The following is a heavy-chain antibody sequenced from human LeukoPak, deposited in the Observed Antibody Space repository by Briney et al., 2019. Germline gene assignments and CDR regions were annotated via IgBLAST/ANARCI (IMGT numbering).Heavy chain of an antibody. CDR2: INSSSGYI. D-gene: IGHD2-2*01. Sequence: GGSLRLSCAASGFTFSSYSMNWVRQAPRKGLEWVSSINSSSGYIYYADSVKGRFTISRDNAKNSLYLQMNSLRGEDTAVYYCGREDRIVLGNDALDIWGQGSMVTVSS. V-gene: IGHV3-21*01. CDR1: GFTFSSYS. J-gene: IGHJ3*02. CDR3: GREDRIVLGNDALDI.